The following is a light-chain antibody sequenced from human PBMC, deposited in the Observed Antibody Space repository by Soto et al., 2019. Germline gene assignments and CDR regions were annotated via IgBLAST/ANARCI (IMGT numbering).Light chain of an antibody. Sequence: QPVLTQPPSVSGAPGQRVTLSCTGNTSNLGAGYDVHWYQQLPGAAPKLVIFGNRNRPSGVPERFSGSKSGTSASLTITGLQAEDEADYYCQAYDYSLTASVFGGGTKLTVL. J-gene: IGLJ3*02. CDR3: QAYDYSLTASV. V-gene: IGLV1-40*01. CDR1: TSNLGAGYD. CDR2: GNR.